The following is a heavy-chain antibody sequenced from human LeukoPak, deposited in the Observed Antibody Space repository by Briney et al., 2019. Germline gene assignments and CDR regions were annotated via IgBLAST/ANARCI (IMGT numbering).Heavy chain of an antibody. CDR1: GYAFTSYG. CDR2: MNPNSGNT. Sequence: ASVKVSCKASGYAFTSYGISWVRQAPGQGLEWMGWMNPNSGNTGYAQKFQGRVTMTRNTSISTAYMELSSLRSEDTAVYYCARGSGWYDYWGQGTLVTVSS. CDR3: ARGSGWYDY. J-gene: IGHJ4*02. D-gene: IGHD6-19*01. V-gene: IGHV1-8*02.